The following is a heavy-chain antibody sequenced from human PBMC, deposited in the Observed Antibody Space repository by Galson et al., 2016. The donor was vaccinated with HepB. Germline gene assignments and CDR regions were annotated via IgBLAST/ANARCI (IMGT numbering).Heavy chain of an antibody. Sequence: SVKVSCKASGGTFSSYAISWARQAPGQGLEWMGGIIPIIGTANYAQKFQGRVTITADKSTSTAYMELSSLRSEDTAVYYCASPYYDFWSGYYPSYYYYGMDVWGQGTTVTVSS. CDR1: GGTFSSYA. CDR2: IIPIIGTA. CDR3: ASPYYDFWSGYYPSYYYYGMDV. D-gene: IGHD3-3*01. V-gene: IGHV1-69*06. J-gene: IGHJ6*02.